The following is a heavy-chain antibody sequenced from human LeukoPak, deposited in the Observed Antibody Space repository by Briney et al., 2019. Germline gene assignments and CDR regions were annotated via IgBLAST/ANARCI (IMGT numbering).Heavy chain of an antibody. CDR1: GYTFTGYY. V-gene: IGHV7-4-1*02. CDR2: INTNTGNP. Sequence: ASVKVSCKASGYTFTGYYMHWVRQAPGQGLEWMGWINTNTGNPTYAQGFTGRFVFSLDTSVSTAYLQISSLKAEDTAVYYCARLRAAAGAYYYYYMDVWGKGTTVTVSS. J-gene: IGHJ6*03. D-gene: IGHD6-13*01. CDR3: ARLRAAAGAYYYYYMDV.